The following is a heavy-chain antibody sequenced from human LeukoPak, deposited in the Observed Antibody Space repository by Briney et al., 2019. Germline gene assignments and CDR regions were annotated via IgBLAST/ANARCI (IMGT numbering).Heavy chain of an antibody. CDR3: ARLIIGGSGENGFDI. J-gene: IGHJ3*02. V-gene: IGHV5-51*01. Sequence: GESLKISCKGSGFSFNNYWIAWVRQMPREGLEWMGVIYPGDSDTRYSPSFQGQVTISADKSINTAYLQWSSLKASDTAMYYCARLIIGGSGENGFDIWGQGTMVTVSS. CDR1: GFSFNNYW. CDR2: IYPGDSDT. D-gene: IGHD3-16*01.